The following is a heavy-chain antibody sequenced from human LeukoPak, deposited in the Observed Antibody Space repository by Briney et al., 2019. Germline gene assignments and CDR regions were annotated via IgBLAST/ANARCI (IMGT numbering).Heavy chain of an antibody. CDR3: ARDMGELLFDY. Sequence: GGSLRLSCAASGFTFSSYEMSWIRQAPGKGLEWVSYISSSGSTIYYADSVKGRFTISRDNAKNSLYLQMNSLRAEDTAVYYCARDMGELLFDYWGQGTLVTVSS. CDR2: ISSSGSTI. V-gene: IGHV3-48*03. CDR1: GFTFSSYE. D-gene: IGHD1-26*01. J-gene: IGHJ4*02.